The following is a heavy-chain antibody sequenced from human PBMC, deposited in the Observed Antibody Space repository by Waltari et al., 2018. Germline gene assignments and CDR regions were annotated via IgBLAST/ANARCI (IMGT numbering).Heavy chain of an antibody. CDR3: ARRQQLVRFDY. D-gene: IGHD6-6*01. V-gene: IGHV4-38-2*01. CDR1: GYSISSGYY. CDR2: IYPSGST. J-gene: IGHJ4*02. Sequence: QVQLQESGPGLVKPSETLSLTCAVSGYSISSGYYWGWIRQPPGKGLEWIGSIYPSGSTNSNPSLKSRVTISVDTSKNQFSLKLSSVTAADTAVYYCARRQQLVRFDYWGQGTLVTVSS.